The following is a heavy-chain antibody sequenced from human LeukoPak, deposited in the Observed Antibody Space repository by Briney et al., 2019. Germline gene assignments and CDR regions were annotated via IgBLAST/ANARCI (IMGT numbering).Heavy chain of an antibody. D-gene: IGHD2-2*01. CDR3: ARELRTSHHYGMDV. J-gene: IGHJ6*02. Sequence: SETLSLTCTVSGGSIGPNYCSWIRQPPGKGLEWIGYTHHSGSTNNNPSLMSRVTMSVDTSKNQFSLKLSSVTAADTAVYYCARELRTSHHYGMDVWAKGPRSPSP. V-gene: IGHV4-59*01. CDR1: GGSIGPNY. CDR2: THHSGST.